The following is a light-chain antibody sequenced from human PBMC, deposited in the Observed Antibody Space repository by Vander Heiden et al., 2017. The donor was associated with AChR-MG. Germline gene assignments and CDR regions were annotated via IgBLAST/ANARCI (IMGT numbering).Light chain of an antibody. Sequence: QSELTQPPPLSGAPGRRVPIPCPGTSSNPGARLDVPWYQQLPGTAPKLLMYANNKRPSGVPDRFSGSKSGTSASLAITGLQVEDEAEYFCQSYDGRLGAEVFGPGTRVTVL. CDR3: QSYDGRLGAEV. CDR2: ANN. V-gene: IGLV1-40*01. CDR1: SSNPGARLD. J-gene: IGLJ1*01.